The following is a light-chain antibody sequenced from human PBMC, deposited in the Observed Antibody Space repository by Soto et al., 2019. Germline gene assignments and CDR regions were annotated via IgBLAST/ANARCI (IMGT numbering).Light chain of an antibody. V-gene: IGLV2-14*01. CDR3: SSYTSNTVL. Sequence: QSALTQPASVSGSPGQSITISCTGTSSDIGAYNYVSWYQQLPGKAPKLMIYEVTNRPSGVSDRFSGSKSVNTASLTISGLQAEDEADYYCSSYTSNTVLFGGGTQLTVL. CDR2: EVT. J-gene: IGLJ2*01. CDR1: SSDIGAYNY.